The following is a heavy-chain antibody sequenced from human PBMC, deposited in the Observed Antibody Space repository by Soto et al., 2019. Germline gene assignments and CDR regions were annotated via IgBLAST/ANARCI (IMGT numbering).Heavy chain of an antibody. D-gene: IGHD3-22*01. J-gene: IGHJ4*02. Sequence: QLGGSLRLSCTASGFTFGDYAMSWVRQAPGKGLEWVGFIRSKAYGGTTEYAASVKGRFTISRDDSKSIAYLQMNSLKTEDTAVYYCTRGPYYYDSSGYWTPGRGVPFDYWGQGTLVTVSS. V-gene: IGHV3-49*04. CDR2: IRSKAYGGTT. CDR3: TRGPYYYDSSGYWTPGRGVPFDY. CDR1: GFTFGDYA.